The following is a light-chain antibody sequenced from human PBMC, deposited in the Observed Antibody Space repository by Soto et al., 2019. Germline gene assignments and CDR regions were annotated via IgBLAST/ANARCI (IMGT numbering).Light chain of an antibody. J-gene: IGLJ2*01. CDR1: SSDVGAHDF. CDR2: EVT. CDR3: NSYTLSKTVI. V-gene: IGLV2-14*01. Sequence: QSVLTQPASVSGSPGQSITISCSGTSSDVGAHDFVSWYQHHPDKAPKVIIFEVTKRPSGVSSRFSGSKTGNTASLTISGLQAEDAADYYCNSYTLSKTVIFGGGTKLTVL.